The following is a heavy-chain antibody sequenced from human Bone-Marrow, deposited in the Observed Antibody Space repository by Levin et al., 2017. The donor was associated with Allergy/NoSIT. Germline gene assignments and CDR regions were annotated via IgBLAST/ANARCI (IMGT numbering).Heavy chain of an antibody. CDR2: ISGSSSFI. CDR3: ARRSVYSSGWYIDY. J-gene: IGHJ4*02. CDR1: GFTFLSYN. Sequence: GESLKISCAASGFTFLSYNMNWVRQAPGKGLEWVSSISGSSSFISYADSVKGRFTISRDNAKKSLSLQMNSLRAEDTAVYYCARRSVYSSGWYIDYWGQGTLVTVSS. V-gene: IGHV3-21*01. D-gene: IGHD6-19*01.